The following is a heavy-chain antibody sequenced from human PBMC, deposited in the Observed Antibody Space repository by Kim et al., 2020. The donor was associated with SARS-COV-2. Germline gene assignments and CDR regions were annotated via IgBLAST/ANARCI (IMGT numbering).Heavy chain of an antibody. V-gene: IGHV3-64D*08. CDR3: VKAFGRDWAY. D-gene: IGHD3-9*01. J-gene: IGHJ4*02. CDR2: ISNNGAST. CDR1: GFTFSTYG. Sequence: GGSLRLSCSASGFTFSTYGMHWVRQAPGKGLQRVSTISNNGASTYYADSVKGRFTISRDNSKNTLYLQMSSLRAEDTAIYYCVKAFGRDWAYWGQGTLVTVSS.